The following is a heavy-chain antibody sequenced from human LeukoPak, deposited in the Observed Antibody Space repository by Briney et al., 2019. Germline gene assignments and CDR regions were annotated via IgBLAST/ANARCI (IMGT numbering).Heavy chain of an antibody. V-gene: IGHV3-66*01. J-gene: IGHJ4*02. D-gene: IGHD1-26*01. Sequence: PPGGSLRLSCAASGFTVSNTYMSWVRQAPGKGLEWVSMIYAGGDTYYADPVKGRFTISRDSSKNILYLQMNSLRADDTVVFYCARARDQQGAPRQYFFDSWGQGTLVTVSS. CDR2: IYAGGDT. CDR1: GFTVSNTY. CDR3: ARARDQQGAPRQYFFDS.